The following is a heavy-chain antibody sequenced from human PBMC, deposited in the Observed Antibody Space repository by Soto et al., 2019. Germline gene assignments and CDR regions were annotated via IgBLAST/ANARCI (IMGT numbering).Heavy chain of an antibody. J-gene: IGHJ4*02. Sequence: GGSLRLSXAASGFTFSTYALSWVRQAPGKGLEWVSAISANGQGIYYADSVRGRFTISRDNSKNTIFLHMDSLRAEDTAVYYCAKDRNYPRDQFHYWGQGTLVTVSS. CDR2: ISANGQGI. D-gene: IGHD1-7*01. CDR1: GFTFSTYA. CDR3: AKDRNYPRDQFHY. V-gene: IGHV3-23*01.